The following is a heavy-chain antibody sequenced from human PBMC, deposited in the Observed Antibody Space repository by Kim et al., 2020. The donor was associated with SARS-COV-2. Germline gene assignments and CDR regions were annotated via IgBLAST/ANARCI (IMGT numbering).Heavy chain of an antibody. Sequence: SETLSLTCTVSGGSISSGGYYWSWIRQHPGKGLEWIGYIYYSGSTYYNPSLKSRVTISVDTSKNQFSLKLSSVTAADTAVYYRASVWFGESGGMDVWGQGTTVTVSS. D-gene: IGHD3-10*01. CDR3: ASVWFGESGGMDV. CDR1: GGSISSGGYY. CDR2: IYYSGST. V-gene: IGHV4-31*03. J-gene: IGHJ6*02.